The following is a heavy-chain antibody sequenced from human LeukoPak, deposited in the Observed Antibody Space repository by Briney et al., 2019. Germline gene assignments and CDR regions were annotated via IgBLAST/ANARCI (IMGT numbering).Heavy chain of an antibody. V-gene: IGHV3-74*01. J-gene: IGHJ4*02. CDR1: GFTFSRHW. Sequence: GGSLRLSCAASGFTFSRHWMYWVRQPPGKGLVWVSQVSGDGSYPNYADPVKGRFTISRDNAKNTLYLQMNSLSAGDTAVYFCARGGLPNALDYWGQGTLVTVSS. D-gene: IGHD5-18*01. CDR2: VSGDGSYP. CDR3: ARGGLPNALDY.